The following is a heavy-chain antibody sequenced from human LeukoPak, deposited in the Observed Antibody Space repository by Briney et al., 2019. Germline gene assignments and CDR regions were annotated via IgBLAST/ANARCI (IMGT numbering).Heavy chain of an antibody. Sequence: ASVKVSCKASGYTFTGYYMHWVRQAPGQGLEWMGWINPNTGVTKYAQKFQGRITVTRATSIRTVYMELTSLRSDDTALYYCARSPLYCSATSCYTIDSWGPGTLVTVSS. CDR3: ARSPLYCSATSCYTIDS. CDR2: INPNTGVT. J-gene: IGHJ4*02. CDR1: GYTFTGYY. D-gene: IGHD2-2*02. V-gene: IGHV1-2*02.